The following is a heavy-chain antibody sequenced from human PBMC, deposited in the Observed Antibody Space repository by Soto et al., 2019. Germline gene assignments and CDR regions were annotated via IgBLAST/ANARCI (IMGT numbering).Heavy chain of an antibody. Sequence: PSETLSLTCTVSGGSVNSGGYHWSWSRQHPGKGLEWIGDIYYSGSTYYNPSLKSRVTISIDTSTNHFSLHLSALTAADTAVYYCARAPIPNWNYYGMDVWGQGTTVTVSS. J-gene: IGHJ6*02. D-gene: IGHD1-1*01. CDR1: GGSVNSGGYH. CDR2: IYYSGST. CDR3: ARAPIPNWNYYGMDV. V-gene: IGHV4-31*03.